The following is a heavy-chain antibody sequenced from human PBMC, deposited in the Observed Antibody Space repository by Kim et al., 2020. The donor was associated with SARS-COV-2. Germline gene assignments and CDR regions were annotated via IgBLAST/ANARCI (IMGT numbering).Heavy chain of an antibody. Sequence: ASVKVSCKASGYTFTTYGVHWVRQAPGQRLEWMAWINIDSGHTIYSQSFQGRVTVTMDTSANTTNMELGSLTSEDTAAYYCAREGPIGLQGRAFFDYWGQGSLVTVSS. CDR1: GYTFTTYG. J-gene: IGHJ4*02. CDR3: AREGPIGLQGRAFFDY. D-gene: IGHD4-4*01. CDR2: INIDSGHT. V-gene: IGHV1-3*04.